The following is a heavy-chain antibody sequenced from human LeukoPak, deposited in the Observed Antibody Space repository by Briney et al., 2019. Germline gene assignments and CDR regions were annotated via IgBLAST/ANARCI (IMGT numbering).Heavy chain of an antibody. D-gene: IGHD5/OR15-5a*01. CDR1: GDSVSSNSGT. Sequence: PSQTLSLTCAISGDSVSSNSGTWNWIRQSPSRGLEWLGRTYYGSKWYYDYAVSLKSQITINPDTSKNLSSLQLTSVTPEDTAVYYCARGKSKRLDVWGQGTTVTVSS. J-gene: IGHJ6*02. V-gene: IGHV6-1*01. CDR2: TYYGSKWYY. CDR3: ARGKSKRLDV.